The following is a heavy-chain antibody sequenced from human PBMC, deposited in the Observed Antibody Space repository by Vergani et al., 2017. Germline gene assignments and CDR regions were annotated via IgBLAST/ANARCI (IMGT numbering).Heavy chain of an antibody. CDR3: ARPHGDILPPDPRRLDY. CDR2: INPSGGST. V-gene: IGHV1-46*03. J-gene: IGHJ4*02. Sequence: QVLLVQSGAEVKKPGASVRVSCKTSGYTFTNYYIHWVRQAPGQGLEWMGIINPSGGSTTYAQQFQGILTMTRDTSTSTVYMDLSNLGSEDTAVYYCARPHGDILPPDPRRLDYWGQGTLVTVSS. CDR1: GYTFTNYY.